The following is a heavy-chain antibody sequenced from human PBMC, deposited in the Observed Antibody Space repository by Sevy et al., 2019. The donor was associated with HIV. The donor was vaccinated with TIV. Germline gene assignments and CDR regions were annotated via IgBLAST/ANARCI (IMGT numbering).Heavy chain of an antibody. Sequence: GGSLRLSCAASGFTFSSYGMHWVRQAPGKGLEWVAVISYDGSNKYYADSVKGRFTISRDNSKNTLYLQMNSLRAEDTAVYYCAKDRHSGYALFDYWGQGTLVTVSS. D-gene: IGHD5-12*01. CDR3: AKDRHSGYALFDY. J-gene: IGHJ4*02. CDR2: ISYDGSNK. V-gene: IGHV3-30*18. CDR1: GFTFSSYG.